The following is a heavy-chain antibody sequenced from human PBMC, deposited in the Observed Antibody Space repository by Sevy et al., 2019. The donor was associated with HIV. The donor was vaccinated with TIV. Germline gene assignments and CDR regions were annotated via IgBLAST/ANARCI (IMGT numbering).Heavy chain of an antibody. CDR2: ISSSSSYI. CDR1: GFTFSSYS. CDR3: ARADWANWFDP. Sequence: GGSLRLSCAASGFTFSSYSMNWVRHAPGKGLEWVSSISSSSSYIYYADSVKGRFTISRDNAKNSLYLQMNSLRAEDTAVYYCARADWANWFDPWGQGTLVTVSS. J-gene: IGHJ5*02. V-gene: IGHV3-21*01. D-gene: IGHD3-9*01.